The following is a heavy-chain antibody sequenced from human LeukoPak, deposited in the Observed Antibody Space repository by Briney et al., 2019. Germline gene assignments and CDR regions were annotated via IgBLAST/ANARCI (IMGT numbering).Heavy chain of an antibody. J-gene: IGHJ6*02. V-gene: IGHV3-9*01. CDR1: GFTFADYA. CDR2: ISWNSDSM. CDR3: ARDGVYYGMDV. Sequence: GGSLRLSCAASGFTFADYAMHWVRQAPGKGLEWVSGISWNSDSMGYADSVKGRFTISRDNAKNSLYLQMNSLRAEDTAVYYCARDGVYYGMDVWGQGTTVTVSS.